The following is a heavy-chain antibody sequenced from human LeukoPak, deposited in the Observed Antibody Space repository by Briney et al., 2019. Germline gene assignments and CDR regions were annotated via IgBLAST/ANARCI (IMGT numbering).Heavy chain of an antibody. Sequence: GGSLRLSCAASGFTFSSYGMHWVRQAPGKGLEWVAIIWYDGSNEYYADSVKGRFTISRDNSGNTLYLQMNSLRAEDTAVYYCARALWPYYFDYWGQGTLVTVSS. V-gene: IGHV3-33*01. CDR1: GFTFSSYG. D-gene: IGHD2-21*01. J-gene: IGHJ4*02. CDR2: IWYDGSNE. CDR3: ARALWPYYFDY.